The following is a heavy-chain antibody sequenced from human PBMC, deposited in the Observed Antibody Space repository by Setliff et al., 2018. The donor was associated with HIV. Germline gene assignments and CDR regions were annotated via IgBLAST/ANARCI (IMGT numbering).Heavy chain of an antibody. CDR2: ISAYSGDT. CDR1: GYTFTDYY. V-gene: IGHV1-18*01. CDR3: ARPGGSYGDYGWYLRF. D-gene: IGHD4-17*01. J-gene: IGHJ4*02. Sequence: ASVKVSCKASGYTFTDYYIHWVRQAPGQGLEWMGWISAYSGDTNYAQKFQGRLTMTTDTSTSTAYMELRSPRSDDTAMYYCARPGGSYGDYGWYLRFWGQGTLVTVSS.